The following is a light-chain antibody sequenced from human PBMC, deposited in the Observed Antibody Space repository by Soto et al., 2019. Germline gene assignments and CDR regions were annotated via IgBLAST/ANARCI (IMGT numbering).Light chain of an antibody. CDR3: QQRSNWPT. CDR1: QSVSSN. J-gene: IGKJ4*01. Sequence: EIVMAQSPATLSVSPGERATLSCRASQSVSSNLAWYQQKRGQAPRLLIYDASNRATGIPARFSGSGSGTDFTLTISSLEPEDFAVYYCQQRSNWPTFGGGTKVDI. V-gene: IGKV3-11*01. CDR2: DAS.